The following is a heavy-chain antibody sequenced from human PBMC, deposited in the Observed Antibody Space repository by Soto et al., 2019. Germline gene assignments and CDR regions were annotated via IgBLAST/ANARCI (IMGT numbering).Heavy chain of an antibody. D-gene: IGHD6-19*01. J-gene: IGHJ3*02. CDR3: ARDRRQWLVHDAFDI. CDR1: GFTVSSNY. V-gene: IGHV3-66*01. CDR2: IYSGGST. Sequence: EVQLVESGGGLVQPGGSLRLSCAASGFTVSSNYMSWVRQAPGKGLEWVSVIYSGGSTYYAVSVKGRFTISRDNSKNTLYLQMNSLRAEDTAVYYCARDRRQWLVHDAFDIWGQGTMVTVSS.